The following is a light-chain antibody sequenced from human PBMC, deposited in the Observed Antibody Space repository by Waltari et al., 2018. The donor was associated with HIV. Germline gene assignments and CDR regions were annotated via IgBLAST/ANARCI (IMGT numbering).Light chain of an antibody. J-gene: IGKJ4*01. CDR1: QNISSY. CDR2: AAS. CDR3: QQSFNTPLT. Sequence: DIQMTQSPSSLSASIGDRVTLTCRASQNISSYLNWYQQKPGKAPRSLIYAASSLQSGVTSTVSGSGSGTDFTLTISSLQREDFATYYCQQSFNTPLTFGGGTKVEIK. V-gene: IGKV1-39*01.